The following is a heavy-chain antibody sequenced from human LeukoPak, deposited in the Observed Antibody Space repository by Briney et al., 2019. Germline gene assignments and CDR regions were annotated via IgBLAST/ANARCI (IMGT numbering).Heavy chain of an antibody. J-gene: IGHJ4*02. V-gene: IGHV4-39*01. Sequence: SETLSLTCTVSGASISNYSYYWGWIRQPPGKGLEWIGSIYYSGSTYYNPSLKSRVTISVDTSKNQFSLKLSSVTAADTAVYYCARGGYSYGLFFDYWGQGTLVTVSS. CDR1: GASISNYSYY. D-gene: IGHD5-18*01. CDR3: ARGGYSYGLFFDY. CDR2: IYYSGST.